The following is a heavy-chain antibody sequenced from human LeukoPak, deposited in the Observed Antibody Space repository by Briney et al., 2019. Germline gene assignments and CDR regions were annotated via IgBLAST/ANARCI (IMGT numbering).Heavy chain of an antibody. CDR1: GFTFNSYT. CDR2: ITSSLSYI. D-gene: IGHD2-2*01. V-gene: IGHV3-21*01. Sequence: PGGSLRLSCAASGFTFNSYTMNWVRQAPGKGLEWVSSITSSLSYISYADSVKGRFTISRDNAMNSLSLQMHSLRAEDTAVYYCARDLGRTSDWQPRLYYGMDVWGQGTTVTVSS. J-gene: IGHJ6*02. CDR3: ARDLGRTSDWQPRLYYGMDV.